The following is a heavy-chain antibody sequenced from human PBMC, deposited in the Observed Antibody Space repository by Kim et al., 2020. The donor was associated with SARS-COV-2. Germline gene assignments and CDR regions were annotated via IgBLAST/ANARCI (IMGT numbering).Heavy chain of an antibody. Sequence: ASVKVSCKASGYTFTSYYMHWVRQAPGQGLEWMGIINPSGGSTSYAQKFQGRVTMTRDTSTSTVYMELSSLRSEDTAVYYCARDSASDYGDYPRDYWGQGTLVTVSS. CDR2: INPSGGST. D-gene: IGHD4-17*01. CDR1: GYTFTSYY. V-gene: IGHV1-46*01. CDR3: ARDSASDYGDYPRDY. J-gene: IGHJ4*02.